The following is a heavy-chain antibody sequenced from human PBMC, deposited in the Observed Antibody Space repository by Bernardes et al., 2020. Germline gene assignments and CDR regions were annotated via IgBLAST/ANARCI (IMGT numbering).Heavy chain of an antibody. Sequence: SETLSLTCAVYGGSFSGYYWSWIRQPPGKGLEWIGEINHSGSTNYNPSLKSRVTISVDTSKNQFSLKLSSVTAADTAVYYCARGVDVWGSYRYSQRRARFDYWGQGTLVTVSS. D-gene: IGHD3-16*02. CDR1: GGSFSGYY. CDR2: INHSGST. CDR3: ARGVDVWGSYRYSQRRARFDY. V-gene: IGHV4-34*01. J-gene: IGHJ4*02.